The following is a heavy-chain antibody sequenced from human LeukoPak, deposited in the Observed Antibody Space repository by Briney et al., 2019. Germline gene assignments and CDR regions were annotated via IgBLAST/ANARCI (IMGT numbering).Heavy chain of an antibody. D-gene: IGHD6-13*01. CDR2: INPNSGGT. V-gene: IGHV1-2*04. Sequence: ASVKVSCKASGYSFTGYYMHWVRQAPGQGLEWMGWINPNSGGTKYAQKFQGWVTMTRDTSISTVYIELSRLRSDDTAVYYCAREYSSSWYGWFDPWGQGTLVTVSS. CDR1: GYSFTGYY. CDR3: AREYSSSWYGWFDP. J-gene: IGHJ5*02.